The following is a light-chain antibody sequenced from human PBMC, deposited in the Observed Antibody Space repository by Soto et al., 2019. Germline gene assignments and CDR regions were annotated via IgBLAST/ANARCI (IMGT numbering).Light chain of an antibody. V-gene: IGKV1-16*02. CDR2: AAS. Sequence: DIQMTQSPSSLSASVGDRVTITCRASQGIRNYLAWFQQKPGKAPNSLIYAASSLQSGVPSKFSGSGSGTEFTLTISSLQPEDFATYYCQQYNSDPPTFGQGTKVDIK. CDR3: QQYNSDPPT. J-gene: IGKJ1*01. CDR1: QGIRNY.